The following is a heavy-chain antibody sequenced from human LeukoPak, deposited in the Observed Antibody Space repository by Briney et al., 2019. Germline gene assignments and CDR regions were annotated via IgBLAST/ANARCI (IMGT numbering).Heavy chain of an antibody. CDR3: AKGRHYYDSSGYTSGDY. D-gene: IGHD3-22*01. CDR2: ISWNSGSI. J-gene: IGHJ4*02. V-gene: IGHV3-9*01. CDR1: GFTFDDYA. Sequence: GRSLRLSCAASGFTFDDYAMHWVRQAPGKGLEWVSGISWNSGSIGYADSVKGRFTISRDNAKNSLYLQMNSLRAEDTALYYCAKGRHYYDSSGYTSGDYWGQGTLVTVSS.